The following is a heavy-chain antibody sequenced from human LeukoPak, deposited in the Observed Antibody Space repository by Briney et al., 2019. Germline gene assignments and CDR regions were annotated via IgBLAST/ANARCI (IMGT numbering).Heavy chain of an antibody. V-gene: IGHV3-7*03. Sequence: GGSLRLSCAASGFTFSSYWMSWVRQAPGKGLEWVANIKQDGSEKYYVDSVKGRFTISRDNAKNSLYLQMNSLRSEDTAVYYCARTQSEWPQDYYYYMDVWGKGTTVTVSS. J-gene: IGHJ6*03. CDR1: GFTFSSYW. D-gene: IGHD3-3*01. CDR2: IKQDGSEK. CDR3: ARTQSEWPQDYYYYMDV.